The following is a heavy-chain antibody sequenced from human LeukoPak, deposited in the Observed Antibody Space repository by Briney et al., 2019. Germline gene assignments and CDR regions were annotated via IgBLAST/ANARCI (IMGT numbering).Heavy chain of an antibody. J-gene: IGHJ5*02. CDR2: IRYDGSNK. Sequence: PGGSLRLSCAASGFTFSRYWMTWVRQAPGKGLEWVAFIRYDGSNKYYADSVKGRFTISRDNSKNTLYLQMNSLRAEDTAVYYCAKNQGSGWYDGDYGWFDPWGQGTLVTVSS. V-gene: IGHV3-30*02. CDR3: AKNQGSGWYDGDYGWFDP. D-gene: IGHD6-19*01. CDR1: GFTFSRYW.